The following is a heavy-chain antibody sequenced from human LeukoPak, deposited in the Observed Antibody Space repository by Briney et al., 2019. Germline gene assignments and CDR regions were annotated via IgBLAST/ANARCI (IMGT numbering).Heavy chain of an antibody. CDR1: GFTFSSYA. D-gene: IGHD3-22*01. V-gene: IGHV3-23*01. CDR3: AKDPYYYDSSGQIDY. CDR2: ISGSGGST. Sequence: PGGSLRLSCAASGFTFSSYAMSWVRQAPGKGLEWVSAISGSGGSTYYADSVKGRFTISRDNSKNTLYLQVNSLRAEDTAVYYCAKDPYYYDSSGQIDYWGQGTLVTVSS. J-gene: IGHJ4*02.